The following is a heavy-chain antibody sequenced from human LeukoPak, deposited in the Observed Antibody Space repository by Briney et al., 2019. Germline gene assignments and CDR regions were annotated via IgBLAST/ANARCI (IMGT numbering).Heavy chain of an antibody. D-gene: IGHD3-22*01. Sequence: ASVKVSCKASGYTFTGYYMHWVRQAPGHGLEWMGWINPNSGGTNYAQKFQGRVTMTRDTSISTAYMELRRLSSDDTGVYYCARGFSYYDSSGYPIDWGKGTMVTVS. CDR2: INPNSGGT. V-gene: IGHV1-2*02. J-gene: IGHJ3*01. CDR3: ARGFSYYDSSGYPID. CDR1: GYTFTGYY.